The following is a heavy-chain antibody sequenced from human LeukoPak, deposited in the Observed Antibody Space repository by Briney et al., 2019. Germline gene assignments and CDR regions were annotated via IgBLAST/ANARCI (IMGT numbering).Heavy chain of an antibody. CDR3: AKDPAHDYCYYMDV. CDR2: ISGSGGST. CDR1: GFTFSSYG. J-gene: IGHJ6*03. V-gene: IGHV3-23*01. Sequence: SGESLRLSCAASGFTFSSYGMHWVRQAPGKGLEWVSAISGSGGSTYYADSVKGRFTISRDNSKNTLYLQMNSLRAEDTAVYYCAKDPAHDYCYYMDVWGKGTTVTVSS.